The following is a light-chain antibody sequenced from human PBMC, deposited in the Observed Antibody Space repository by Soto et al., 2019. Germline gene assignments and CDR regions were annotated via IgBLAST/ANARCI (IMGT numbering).Light chain of an antibody. V-gene: IGLV2-23*02. CDR1: SSDVGSYNL. Sequence: QSVLTQSASVSGSAGQSITISCTSSDVGSYNLVSWYQQHPGKAPKLMIYEATKRPSGVSNRFSGSKSGNTASLTISGLQAEDEADYYCCSFAGSSTLVVFGAGTKLTVL. CDR3: CSFAGSSTLVV. CDR2: EAT. J-gene: IGLJ1*01.